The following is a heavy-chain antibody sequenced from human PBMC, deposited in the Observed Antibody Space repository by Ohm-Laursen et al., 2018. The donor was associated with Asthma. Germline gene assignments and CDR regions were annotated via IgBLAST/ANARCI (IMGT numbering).Heavy chain of an antibody. Sequence: VKISCKPLGGTLGTSVIGWVRQAPGQGLEWLGGINSVFGTSTYAQKFHDRFTITADESTSTVYMTLSSLTSEDTAVYYCARKAGSCVTSNCYSLDFWGQGTLVTVSS. V-gene: IGHV1-69*13. CDR3: ARKAGSCVTSNCYSLDF. D-gene: IGHD2-15*01. CDR1: GGTLGTSV. J-gene: IGHJ4*02. CDR2: INSVFGTS.